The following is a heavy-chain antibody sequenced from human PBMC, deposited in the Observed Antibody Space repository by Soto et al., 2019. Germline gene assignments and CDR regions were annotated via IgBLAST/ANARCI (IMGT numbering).Heavy chain of an antibody. J-gene: IGHJ4*02. CDR2: IWYDGSNK. CDR1: GFTFSSYG. V-gene: IGHV3-33*06. Sequence: ESGGGVVQPGRSLRLSCAASGFTFSSYGMHWVRQAPGKGLEWVAVIWYDGSNKYYADSVKGRFTISRDNSKNTLYLQMNSLRAEDTAVYYCAKTMRVPTIFGAFDYWGQGTLVTVSS. CDR3: AKTMRVPTIFGAFDY. D-gene: IGHD3-3*01.